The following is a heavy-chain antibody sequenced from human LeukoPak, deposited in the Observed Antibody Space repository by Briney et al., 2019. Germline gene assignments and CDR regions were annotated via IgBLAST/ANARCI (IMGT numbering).Heavy chain of an antibody. CDR1: GFTFSSYG. CDR2: IRYDGSNK. CDR3: AKDRYCGGDCPQFDY. J-gene: IGHJ4*02. Sequence: GGSLRLSCAASGFTFSSYGMHWVRQAPGKGLEWVAFIRYDGSNKYYADSVKGRFTISRDNSKNTLYLQMNSLRAEDTAVYYCAKDRYCGGDCPQFDYWGQGTLVTVSS. D-gene: IGHD2-21*01. V-gene: IGHV3-30*02.